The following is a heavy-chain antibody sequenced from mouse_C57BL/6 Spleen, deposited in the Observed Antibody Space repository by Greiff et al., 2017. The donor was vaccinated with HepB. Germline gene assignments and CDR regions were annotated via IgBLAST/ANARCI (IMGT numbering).Heavy chain of an antibody. CDR3: ASREKYGSRYGDLDV. J-gene: IGHJ1*03. D-gene: IGHD1-1*01. CDR1: GYTFTSYW. V-gene: IGHV1-53*01. CDR2: INPSNGGT. Sequence: VQLQQSGTELVKPGASVKLSCKASGYTFTSYWMHWVKQRPGQGLEWIGNINPSNGGTNYNEKFKSKATLTVDKSSSTAYMQSSSLTSEDAAVFYGASREKYGSRYGDLDVWGRGTTVTVS.